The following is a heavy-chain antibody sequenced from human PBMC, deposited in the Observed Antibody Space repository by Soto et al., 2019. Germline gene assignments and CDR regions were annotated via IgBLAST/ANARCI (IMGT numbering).Heavy chain of an antibody. J-gene: IGHJ6*03. Sequence: ASETLSLTCTVSGGSISSYYWSWIRQPPGKGLEWIGYIYYSGSTNYNPSLKSRVTISVDTSKNQFSLKLSSVTAADTAVYYCARDLEGRAYYYYMDVWGKGTTV. CDR1: GGSISSYY. CDR3: ARDLEGRAYYYYMDV. CDR2: IYYSGST. V-gene: IGHV4-59*01.